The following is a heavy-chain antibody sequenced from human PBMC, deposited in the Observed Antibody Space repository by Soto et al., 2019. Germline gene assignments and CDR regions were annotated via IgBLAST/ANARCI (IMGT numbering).Heavy chain of an antibody. Sequence: QVQVVQSGPELKKPGASVKVSCKAQGYIFPKYGIGWVRQAPGHGLEWMGLINVYNGDRKVAQKFQDRVSMTTDTATDTAYMELKSLRSGDTAVYYCARLHLGGDRMLNWFDPWGQGTLVTVSS. CDR3: ARLHLGGDRMLNWFDP. J-gene: IGHJ5*02. D-gene: IGHD2-21*02. V-gene: IGHV1-18*01. CDR1: GYIFPKYG. CDR2: INVYNGDR.